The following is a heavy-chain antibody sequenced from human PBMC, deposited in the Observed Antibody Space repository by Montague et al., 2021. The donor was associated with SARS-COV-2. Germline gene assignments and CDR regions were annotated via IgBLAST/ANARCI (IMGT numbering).Heavy chain of an antibody. CDR3: ASWSESDSWYQASLDY. Sequence: SETLSLTCAVSGDSISSSYWWNWVRQSPGKGLGWIGEIFHSGTTNYNPSLKSRITISVDKSRNQFSLRLSSVTAADTAIYYCASWSESDSWYQASLDYWGQGTLITVSS. D-gene: IGHD6-13*01. J-gene: IGHJ4*02. V-gene: IGHV4-4*02. CDR2: IFHSGTT. CDR1: GDSISSSYW.